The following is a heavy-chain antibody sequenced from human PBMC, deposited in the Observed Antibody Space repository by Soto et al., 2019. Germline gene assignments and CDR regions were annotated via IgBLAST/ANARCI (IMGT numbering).Heavy chain of an antibody. CDR1: GYTFTRYT. D-gene: IGHD2-15*01. CDR2: INPDIGNT. J-gene: IGHJ5*02. CDR3: ARGIATGQLDP. Sequence: GASVKVSCKASGYTFTRYTMNWVRQAPGQRLEWMGWINPDIGNTKSSQKFQDRVIITRDKSASTAYMDLSSLRSEDTAVYYCARGIATGQLDPWGQGTLVTVSS. V-gene: IGHV1-3*01.